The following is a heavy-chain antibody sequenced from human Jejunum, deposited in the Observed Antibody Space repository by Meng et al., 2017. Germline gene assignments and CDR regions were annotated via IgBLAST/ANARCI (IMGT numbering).Heavy chain of an antibody. CDR3: ASTLGY. CDR1: DFIFTSDY. V-gene: IGHV3-53*01. Sequence: GESLKISCAASDFIFTSDYMFWVRQAPGKGLEWVSVIYNGGSTFHTDSVKGRLTISRDISKNTLNLQMNSRRAEDTAVYYCASTLGYWGKGTLVTVSS. CDR2: IYNGGST. D-gene: IGHD3-10*01. J-gene: IGHJ4*02.